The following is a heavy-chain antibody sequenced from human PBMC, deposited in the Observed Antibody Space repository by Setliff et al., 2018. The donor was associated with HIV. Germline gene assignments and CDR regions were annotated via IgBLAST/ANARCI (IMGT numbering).Heavy chain of an antibody. V-gene: IGHV3-13*01. CDR2: IGTAGDT. D-gene: IGHD2-15*01. J-gene: IGHJ3*02. CDR1: GFTFSSYD. Sequence: GGSLRLSCAASGFTFSSYDMHWVRQATGKGLEWVSAIGTAGDTYYPGSVKGRFTIYRENAKNSLYLQMNSLRAGDTAVYYCARGLGYCSGGSCDHAFDIWGQGTMVTVSS. CDR3: ARGLGYCSGGSCDHAFDI.